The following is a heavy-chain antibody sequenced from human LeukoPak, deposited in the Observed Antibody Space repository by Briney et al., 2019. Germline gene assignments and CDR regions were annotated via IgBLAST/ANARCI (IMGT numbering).Heavy chain of an antibody. V-gene: IGHV4-39*07. J-gene: IGHJ4*02. Sequence: SETLSLTCTVSGGSISSGSYYWSWIRQPPGKGLEWIGSIYYSGSTYYNPSLKSRVTISVDTSKNQFSPKLSSVTAADTAVYYCARDHIVGATKDYWGQGTLVTVSS. CDR3: ARDHIVGATKDY. CDR1: GGSISSGSYY. CDR2: IYYSGST. D-gene: IGHD1-26*01.